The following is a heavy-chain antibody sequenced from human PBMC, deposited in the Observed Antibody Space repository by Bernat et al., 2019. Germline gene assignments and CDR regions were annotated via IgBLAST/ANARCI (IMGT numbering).Heavy chain of an antibody. Sequence: VQLVESGGGVVQPGGSLRLSCAASGFTFSSYAMSWVRQAPGKGLEWVSAISGSGGSTYYADSVKGRFTISRDNSKNTLYLQMNSLRAEDTAVYYCAAFLGVATTGVGLNAFDIWGQGTMVTVSS. D-gene: IGHD5-12*01. V-gene: IGHV3-23*04. CDR3: AAFLGVATTGVGLNAFDI. CDR2: ISGSGGST. CDR1: GFTFSSYA. J-gene: IGHJ3*02.